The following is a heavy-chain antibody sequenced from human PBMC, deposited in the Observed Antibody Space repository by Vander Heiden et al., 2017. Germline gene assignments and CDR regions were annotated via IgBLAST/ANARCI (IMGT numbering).Heavy chain of an antibody. CDR2: IYYSGST. D-gene: IGHD3-3*01. CDR3: ARDHYDLGTGYLYWYFDL. V-gene: IGHV4-39*01. Sequence: HLQLQESGPGLVKPSETLSLTCTVSGGSISSSTYYWGWIRQPPGKGLEWIGTIYYSGSTYYKKSLKRRVTISVDTSKNQFSRKMTSVTAAETAVYYCARDHYDLGTGYLYWYFDLWGRGTMVTVYS. J-gene: IGHJ2*01. CDR1: GGSISSSTYY.